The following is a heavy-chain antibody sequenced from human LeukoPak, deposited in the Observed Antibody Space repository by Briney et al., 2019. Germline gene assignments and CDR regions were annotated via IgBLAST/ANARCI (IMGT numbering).Heavy chain of an antibody. D-gene: IGHD3-10*01. CDR1: GYTFTSYG. Sequence: ASVKVSCKASGYTFTSYGISWVQQAPGQGLEWMGWISAYNGNTNYAQKLQGRVTMTTDTSTSTAYMELRSLRSDDTAVYYCARDNRRFGTIGHDAFDIWGQGTMVTVSS. V-gene: IGHV1-18*01. CDR3: ARDNRRFGTIGHDAFDI. CDR2: ISAYNGNT. J-gene: IGHJ3*02.